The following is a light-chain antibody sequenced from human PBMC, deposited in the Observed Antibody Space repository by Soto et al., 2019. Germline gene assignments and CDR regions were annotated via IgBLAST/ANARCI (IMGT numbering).Light chain of an antibody. CDR1: QSVSSY. Sequence: EIVLTQSPATLSLSPGDRATLSCRASQSVSSYFAWYQQKPGQAPRLLIYDASHRATGIPARFSGSGSGTDFTLTISSLEPEDFAVYYCQQRANRPLTFGQGTRVEIK. V-gene: IGKV3-11*01. J-gene: IGKJ1*01. CDR3: QQRANRPLT. CDR2: DAS.